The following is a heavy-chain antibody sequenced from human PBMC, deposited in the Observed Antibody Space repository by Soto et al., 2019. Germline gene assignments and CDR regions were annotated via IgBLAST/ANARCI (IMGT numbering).Heavy chain of an antibody. Sequence: GSLILSCAASGFTFSSYAMHWVRQAPGKGLEWVAVISYDGSNKYYADSVKGRFTISRDNSKNTLYLQMNSLRAEDTAVYYCARDIKRAFDIWGQGTMVTVSS. V-gene: IGHV3-30-3*01. D-gene: IGHD1-20*01. CDR1: GFTFSSYA. J-gene: IGHJ3*02. CDR3: ARDIKRAFDI. CDR2: ISYDGSNK.